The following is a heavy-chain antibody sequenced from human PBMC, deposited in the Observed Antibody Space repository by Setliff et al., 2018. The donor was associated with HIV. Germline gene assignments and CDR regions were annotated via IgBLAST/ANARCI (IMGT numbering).Heavy chain of an antibody. V-gene: IGHV4-4*08. CDR1: GGSISSYS. J-gene: IGHJ4*02. CDR2: IYTSGST. CDR3: ARCYYNFWSGYPLDYMDV. D-gene: IGHD3-3*01. Sequence: PSETLSLTCTVSGGSISSYSWSWIRQPPGKGLEWIGYIYTSGSTNYNPSLKSRVTMSVGTSKNQFSLKLSPVTAADTAVYYCARCYYNFWSGYPLDYMDVWGQGPLVTVSS.